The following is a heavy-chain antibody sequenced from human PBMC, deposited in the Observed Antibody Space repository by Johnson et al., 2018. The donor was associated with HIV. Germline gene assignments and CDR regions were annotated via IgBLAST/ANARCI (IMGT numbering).Heavy chain of an antibody. D-gene: IGHD2-2*01. CDR2: IKQGGSEK. J-gene: IGHJ3*02. CDR3: AREDCSSTRCSDWDSAFDI. V-gene: IGHV3-7*01. Sequence: VQLVESGGDLVRPGESLRLSCVASGFTFSGYWMTWVRQAPGKGLEWVANIKQGGSEKYYVDSVKGRFTISRDNAKKSLYLQMNSLRAGDTAVYYCAREDCSSTRCSDWDSAFDIWGQGTMVTVSS. CDR1: GFTFSGYW.